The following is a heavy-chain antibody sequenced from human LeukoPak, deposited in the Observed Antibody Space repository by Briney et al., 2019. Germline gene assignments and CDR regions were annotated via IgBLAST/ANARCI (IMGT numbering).Heavy chain of an antibody. Sequence: SETLSLTCAVYGGSLSGYYWSGIRQPPGRGLEWVGEINHSGSTNYNPSLKSRVTISVDTTKNQFSLKLSSVTAADTAVYYCASKTIFGVVIILEYFQHWGQGTLVTVSS. V-gene: IGHV4-34*01. D-gene: IGHD3-3*01. CDR1: GGSLSGYY. CDR2: INHSGST. J-gene: IGHJ1*01. CDR3: ASKTIFGVVIILEYFQH.